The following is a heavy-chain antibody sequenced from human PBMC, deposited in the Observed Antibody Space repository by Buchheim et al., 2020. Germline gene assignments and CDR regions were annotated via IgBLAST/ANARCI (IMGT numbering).Heavy chain of an antibody. CDR1: GFTPSSDW. CDR3: SRRLDY. J-gene: IGHJ4*02. CDR2: INQDGSEK. Sequence: EVQVVESGGTLVQPGGSLRLSCTASGFTPSSDWMDWVRQAPGKGLEWVANINQDGSEKYIVDSVRGRFTISRDNAKNSVYLLMNSLRAEDTAVYYCSRRLDYWGQGTL. V-gene: IGHV3-7*01.